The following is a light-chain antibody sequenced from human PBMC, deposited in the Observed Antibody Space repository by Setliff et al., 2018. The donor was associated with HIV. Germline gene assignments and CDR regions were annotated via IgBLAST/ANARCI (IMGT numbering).Light chain of an antibody. J-gene: IGLJ1*01. CDR2: EVD. CDR3: NSYTSNKLYV. CDR1: SSDVGGHDY. V-gene: IGLV2-14*01. Sequence: QSVLTQPASVSGSPGQSISISCTGTSSDVGGHDYVSWYQQHPGKVPKLMIYEVDRRPSGVSDRFSGSRSGNTASLTISGLQAEDEADYYCNSYTSNKLYVFGTGTKV.